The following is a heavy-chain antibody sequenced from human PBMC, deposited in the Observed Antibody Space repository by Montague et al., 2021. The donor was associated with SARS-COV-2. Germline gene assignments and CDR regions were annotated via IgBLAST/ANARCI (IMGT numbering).Heavy chain of an antibody. D-gene: IGHD6-13*01. CDR2: SFYRLEWYN. V-gene: IGHV6-1*01. CDR3: SRDSRNWYGPIGFDI. Sequence: CAISGDSVCGNTLGWNSVRQSPSRRLVWLGVSFYRLEWYNEFAESVKSRISINADTSKNEVSLQLKYVTHEDTAMYYCSRDSRNWYGPIGFDIWGQGTVVTVS. CDR1: GDSVCGNTLG. J-gene: IGHJ3*02.